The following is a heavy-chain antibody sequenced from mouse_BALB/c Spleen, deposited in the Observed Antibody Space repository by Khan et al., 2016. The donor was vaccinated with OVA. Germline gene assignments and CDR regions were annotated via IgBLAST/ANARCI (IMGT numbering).Heavy chain of an antibody. J-gene: IGHJ2*01. V-gene: IGHV5-17*02. CDR1: GFPFGRFG. CDR3: ARDSNFDY. CDR2: FRSGSSGI. Sequence: EVELVESGGGLVQPGGSRNLSCAAPGFPFGRFGMHWVRQAPEKGLEGVAYFRSGSSGIYSADTVKGRFTTSSDNPKNTLFLQMTSLRSEDTAMYYCARDSNFDYWGQGTTLTVSS.